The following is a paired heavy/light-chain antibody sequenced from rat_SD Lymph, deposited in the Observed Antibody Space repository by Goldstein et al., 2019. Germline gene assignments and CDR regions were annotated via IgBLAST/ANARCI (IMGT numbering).Light chain of an antibody. CDR1: QSLLSSGNQKNY. Sequence: DIVMTQSPSSLAVSAGETVTINCKSSQSLLSSGNQKNYLAWYQQKPGQSPKLLIYLASTRESGVPDRFIGSGSGTDFTLTISSVQAEDLADYYCQQHYSYPLTFGSGTKLEIK. V-gene: IGKV8S6*01. J-gene: IGKJ5*01. CDR2: LAS. CDR3: QQHYSYPLT.
Heavy chain of an antibody. CDR2: ISSGSSYI. J-gene: IGHJ4*01. CDR1: GFTFSNYG. V-gene: IGHV5-34*01. D-gene: IGHD1-10*01. CDR3: ARRETTTAWVMDA. Sequence: EVQLVESGGGLVQPGRSLKLSCVASGFTFSNYGMNWIRQAPGKGLEWVAYISSGSSYIYYAETVKGRFTISRDNAKNTLYLQMTSLRSEDTALYYCARRETTTAWVMDAWGQGASVTVSS.